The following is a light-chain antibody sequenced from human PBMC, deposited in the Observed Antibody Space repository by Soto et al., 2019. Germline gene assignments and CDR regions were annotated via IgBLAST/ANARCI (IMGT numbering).Light chain of an antibody. Sequence: EIVMTQSPATLSVSPGERATLSCRASQSVSSNLAWYQQKPGQAPRLLIYGASTRATGIPARFSGSGSGTEFTLTSSSLHSEDFAVYYCQQYNNWHPFFGPGTKVDIK. J-gene: IGKJ3*01. V-gene: IGKV3-15*01. CDR2: GAS. CDR3: QQYNNWHPF. CDR1: QSVSSN.